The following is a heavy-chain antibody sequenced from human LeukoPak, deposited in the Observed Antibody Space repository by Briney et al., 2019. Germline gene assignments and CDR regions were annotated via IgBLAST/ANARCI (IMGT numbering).Heavy chain of an antibody. CDR3: ARDAPGVAEYYYYYMDV. Sequence: NTSETLSLTCTVSGGSISSYYWSWIRQPAGKGLEWIGRIYTSGSTNYNPSLKSRVTMSVDTSKNQFSLRVSDVTAADTAKYYCARDAPGVAEYYYYYMDVWGKGSTVTVSS. J-gene: IGHJ6*03. V-gene: IGHV4-4*07. CDR1: GGSISSYY. CDR2: IYTSGST. D-gene: IGHD3-3*01.